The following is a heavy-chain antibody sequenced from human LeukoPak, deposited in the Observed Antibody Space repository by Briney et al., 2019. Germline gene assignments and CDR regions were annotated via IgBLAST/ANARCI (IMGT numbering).Heavy chain of an antibody. D-gene: IGHD5/OR15-5a*01. J-gene: IGHJ3*02. V-gene: IGHV3-13*01. Sequence: TGGSLRLSCAASGFTFSSYDMHWVRQAPGRGLEWVSAIGIAGDTYYPDSVKGRFTISRENAKNSMYLQMNSLKDGDTAVYYCIRGGIQVSGIDAFDIWGQGTMVPVSS. CDR2: IGIAGDT. CDR3: IRGGIQVSGIDAFDI. CDR1: GFTFSSYD.